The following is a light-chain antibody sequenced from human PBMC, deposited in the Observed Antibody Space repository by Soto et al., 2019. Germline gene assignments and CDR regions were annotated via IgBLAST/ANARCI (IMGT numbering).Light chain of an antibody. CDR1: QSVTYN. J-gene: IGKJ4*01. CDR3: QQYNDWPLT. CDR2: GAS. Sequence: VMTQSPATLSVSPGERATLSCRASQSVTYNLAWYQQKPGQAPRLLIYGASTRATGIPARFSGSGSGTEFTLTISSLQSEDFAVYYCQQYNDWPLTFGGGTKVGIK. V-gene: IGKV3-15*01.